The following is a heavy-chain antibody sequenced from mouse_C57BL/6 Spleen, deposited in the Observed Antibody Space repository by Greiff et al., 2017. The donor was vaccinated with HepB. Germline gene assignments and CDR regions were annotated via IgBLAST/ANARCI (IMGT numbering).Heavy chain of an antibody. CDR1: GYTFTSYT. J-gene: IGHJ4*01. D-gene: IGHD3-1*01. CDR2: INPSSGYT. Sequence: QVQLKESGAELARPGASVKMSCKASGYTFTSYTMHWVKQRPGQGLEWIGYINPSSGYTKYNQKFKDKATLTADKSSSTAYMQLSSLTSEDSAVYYCARGANAMDYWGQGTSVTVSS. V-gene: IGHV1-4*01. CDR3: ARGANAMDY.